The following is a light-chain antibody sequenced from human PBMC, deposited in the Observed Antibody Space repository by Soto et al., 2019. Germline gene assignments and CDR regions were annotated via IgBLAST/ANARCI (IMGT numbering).Light chain of an antibody. V-gene: IGLV2-11*01. J-gene: IGLJ1*01. CDR2: DVS. CDR1: SSDVGGYNY. CDR3: CSYAGSYV. Sequence: QSVLTQPRSVSGSPGQSVTISCTGTSSDVGGYNYVSWYQQHPGKAPKLMIYDVSKRPSGVPDRFSGSKSGNTASLTISGRQAEDEADYYCCSYAGSYVFGTGTKLTVL.